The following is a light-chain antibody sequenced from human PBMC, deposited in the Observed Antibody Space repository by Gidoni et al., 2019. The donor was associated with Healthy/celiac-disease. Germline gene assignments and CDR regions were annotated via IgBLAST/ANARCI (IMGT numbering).Light chain of an antibody. Sequence: DIQLTQSPSSLSASVGDRVTITCRASQSISSYLNWYQQKPGKAPKLLIYAASSLQSGVPSRFSGSGSGTDFTLTISSLQPEDFATDYCQQSNSNPATFGGGTKVEIK. CDR1: QSISSY. J-gene: IGKJ4*01. CDR3: QQSNSNPAT. CDR2: AAS. V-gene: IGKV1-39*01.